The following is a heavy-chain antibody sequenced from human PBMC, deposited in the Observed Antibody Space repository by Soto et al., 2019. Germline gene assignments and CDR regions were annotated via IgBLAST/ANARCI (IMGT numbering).Heavy chain of an antibody. Sequence: EVQLVESGGGLVQPGGCLRLSCAASEFTISSHWMHWVRQAPGKGLEWVANINEGGSEIYYVDSVKGRFIISRDNARNSLYLQMNSLRAEDTAVYYCARELRRFCSFDIWGQGTMVTVSS. CDR3: ARELRRFCSFDI. D-gene: IGHD2-15*01. CDR1: EFTISSHW. CDR2: INEGGSEI. J-gene: IGHJ3*02. V-gene: IGHV3-7*01.